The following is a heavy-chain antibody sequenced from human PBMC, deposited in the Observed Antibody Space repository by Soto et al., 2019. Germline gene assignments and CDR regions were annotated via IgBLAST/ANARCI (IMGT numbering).Heavy chain of an antibody. CDR3: ARDTWLDY. CDR2: ISSSSSYI. V-gene: IGHV3-21*01. J-gene: IGHJ4*02. CDR1: GSTFSSFT. Sequence: EVQLVESGGGLVKPGGSLRLSCAASGSTFSSFTMNWVRQAPGKGLEWVSSISSSSSYIHYADSVKGRFTISRDNAKNSLYLQMSSLRADDTAVYYCARDTWLDYWGQGTLVTVSS. D-gene: IGHD3-16*01.